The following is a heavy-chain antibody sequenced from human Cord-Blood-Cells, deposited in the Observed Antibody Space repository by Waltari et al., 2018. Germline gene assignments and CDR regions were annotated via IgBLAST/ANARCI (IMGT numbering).Heavy chain of an antibody. CDR3: ARSTIYDFWSGLSIDY. J-gene: IGHJ4*02. CDR1: GYTFTGYY. CDR2: INPNSGGT. Sequence: QVQLVQSGAEVKKPGASVQVSCKASGYTFTGYYMHWVRQAPGQGLEWMGWINPNSGGTNYAQKFQGRVTMTRDTSISTAYMELSRLRSDDTAVYYCARSTIYDFWSGLSIDYWGQGTLVTVSS. D-gene: IGHD3-3*01. V-gene: IGHV1-2*02.